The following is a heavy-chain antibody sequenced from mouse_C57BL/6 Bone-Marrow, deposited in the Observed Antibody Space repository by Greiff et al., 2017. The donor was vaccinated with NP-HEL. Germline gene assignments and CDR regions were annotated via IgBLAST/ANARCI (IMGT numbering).Heavy chain of an antibody. CDR2: IRLKSDNYAT. D-gene: IGHD2-4*01. V-gene: IGHV6-3*01. CDR1: GFTFSNYW. Sequence: EVHLVESGGGLVQPGGSMKLSCVASGFTFSNYWMNWVRQSPEKGLEWVAQIRLKSDNYATHYAESVKGRFTISRDDSKSSVYLQMNNLRAEDTGIYYCTREDYDYDGGVAYWGQGTLVTVSA. J-gene: IGHJ3*01. CDR3: TREDYDYDGGVAY.